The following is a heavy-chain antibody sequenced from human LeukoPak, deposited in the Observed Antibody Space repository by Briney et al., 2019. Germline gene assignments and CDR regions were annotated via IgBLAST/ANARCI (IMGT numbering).Heavy chain of an antibody. CDR3: ARDYSVGANYYMDV. D-gene: IGHD1-26*01. CDR2: MNPNIGNT. Sequence: GASVKVSCKASGYTFTSYGINWVRQATGQGLEWMGWMNPNIGNTGYAQKFQGRVTMTRDTSISTAYMELSSLRSEDTAVYYCARDYSVGANYYMDVWGKGTTVTISS. CDR1: GYTFTSYG. J-gene: IGHJ6*03. V-gene: IGHV1-8*01.